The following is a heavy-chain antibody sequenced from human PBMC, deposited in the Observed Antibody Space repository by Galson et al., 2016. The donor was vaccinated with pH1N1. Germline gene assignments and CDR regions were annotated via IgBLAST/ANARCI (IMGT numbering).Heavy chain of an antibody. V-gene: IGHV3-30*18. D-gene: IGHD5-12*01. CDR2: ISYDGSIK. J-gene: IGHJ4*02. CDR3: AKDPSSGYDYVYFEY. CDR1: GFMFSNYG. Sequence: SLRLSCAASGFMFSNYGMHWVRQAPGKGLEWVALISYDGSIKYYADSVKGRFTISRDNSKSTLYLQLNSLRAEDTALYYRAKDPSSGYDYVYFEYWGQGTPVTVSS.